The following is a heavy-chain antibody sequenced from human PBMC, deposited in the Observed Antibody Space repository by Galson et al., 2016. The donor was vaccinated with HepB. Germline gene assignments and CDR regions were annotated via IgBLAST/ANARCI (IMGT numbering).Heavy chain of an antibody. V-gene: IGHV1-69*13. Sequence: SVKVSCKASGGTLSKDIISWVRQAPGQGLEWMGGIIPIFGPGHYAQKFQGRLTITADESTTTSYMELRSLTAEDTAVYYCARGEFRAVAGSLGFDYWGQGTLVSVSS. CDR1: GGTLSKDI. D-gene: IGHD6-19*01. CDR3: ARGEFRAVAGSLGFDY. CDR2: IIPIFGPG. J-gene: IGHJ4*02.